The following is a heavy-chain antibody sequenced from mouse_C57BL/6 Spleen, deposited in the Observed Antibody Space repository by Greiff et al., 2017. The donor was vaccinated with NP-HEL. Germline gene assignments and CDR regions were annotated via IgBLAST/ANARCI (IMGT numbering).Heavy chain of an antibody. D-gene: IGHD2-3*01. CDR2: IHPNSGST. CDR1: GYTFTSYW. CDR3: ARWLLPFDY. V-gene: IGHV1-64*01. J-gene: IGHJ2*01. Sequence: QVQLQQPGAELVKPGASVKLSCKASGYTFTSYWMHWVKQRPGQGLEWIGMIHPNSGSTNYNEKFKSKATLTVDKSSSTAYMQLSRLTSEDSAVYYCARWLLPFDYWGQGTTLTVSS.